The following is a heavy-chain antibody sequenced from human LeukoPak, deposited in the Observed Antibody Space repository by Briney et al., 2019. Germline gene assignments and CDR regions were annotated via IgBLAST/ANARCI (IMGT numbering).Heavy chain of an antibody. V-gene: IGHV1-18*01. J-gene: IGHJ4*02. CDR3: ALIAAANIYSAFDY. D-gene: IGHD6-25*01. Sequence: GASVKVSCKASGYTFTTYGLSWVRQAPGQGLEWMGWISAYNGDTNYAQKFQGRVTMTADTSTNTAYMALRSLRSDDTAVYYCALIAAANIYSAFDYWGQGTLVTVSS. CDR2: ISAYNGDT. CDR1: GYTFTTYG.